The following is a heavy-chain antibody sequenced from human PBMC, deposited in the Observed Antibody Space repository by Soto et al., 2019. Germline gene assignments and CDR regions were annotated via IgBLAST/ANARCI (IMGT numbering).Heavy chain of an antibody. CDR3: ATRRGSGSYYFDY. CDR2: INHSGNT. Sequence: PSETLSLTCAIYGGSFSDHYWSWIRQSPGKGLEWIGEINHSGNTNYNPSLKSRFTISVDTSKNQFSLKLTSVTAADTAMFYCATRRGSGSYYFDYWGQGALVTVFS. D-gene: IGHD3-10*01. V-gene: IGHV4-34*01. J-gene: IGHJ4*02. CDR1: GGSFSDHY.